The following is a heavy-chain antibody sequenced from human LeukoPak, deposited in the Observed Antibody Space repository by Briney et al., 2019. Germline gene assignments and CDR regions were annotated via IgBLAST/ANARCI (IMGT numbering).Heavy chain of an antibody. Sequence: GGSLRLSCAASGFTFSSYAMYWVRQSPGKGLEWVAVISYDGSNKYYADSVKGRFTISRDNSKNTLYLQMNSLRAEDTAVYYCARVTVTAVAIDYWGQGTLVTVSS. CDR3: ARVTVTAVAIDY. CDR1: GFTFSSYA. D-gene: IGHD6-19*01. CDR2: ISYDGSNK. V-gene: IGHV3-30*04. J-gene: IGHJ4*02.